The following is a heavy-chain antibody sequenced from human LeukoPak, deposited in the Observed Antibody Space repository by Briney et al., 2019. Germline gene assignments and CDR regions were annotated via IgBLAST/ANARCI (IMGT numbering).Heavy chain of an antibody. D-gene: IGHD3-22*01. Sequence: GGSLRLSCAAPGFTFSSYSMNWVRQAPGKGLEWVSSISNSSSYIYYADSVKGRFTISRDNAKNSLYLQMNSLRAEDTAVYYCARDRRITMIVVVQDAFDIWGQGTMVTVSS. CDR1: GFTFSSYS. V-gene: IGHV3-21*01. CDR3: ARDRRITMIVVVQDAFDI. CDR2: ISNSSSYI. J-gene: IGHJ3*02.